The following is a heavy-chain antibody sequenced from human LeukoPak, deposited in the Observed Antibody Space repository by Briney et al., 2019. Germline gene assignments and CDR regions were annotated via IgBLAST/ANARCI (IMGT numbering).Heavy chain of an antibody. Sequence: GGSLRLSCAASGFTVSSNYMSWVRQAPGKGLEWVSGIYSGGSTYYADSVKGRFTISRDNSKNTLYLQMNSLRAEDTAVYYCARVRCSGGSCYYYYYYGMDVWGQGTTITVSS. CDR1: GFTVSSNY. J-gene: IGHJ6*02. D-gene: IGHD2-15*01. V-gene: IGHV3-66*01. CDR3: ARVRCSGGSCYYYYYYGMDV. CDR2: IYSGGST.